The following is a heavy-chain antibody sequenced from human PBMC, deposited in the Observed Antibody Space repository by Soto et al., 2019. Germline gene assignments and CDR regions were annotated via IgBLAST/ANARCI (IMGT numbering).Heavy chain of an antibody. V-gene: IGHV1-18*01. CDR1: GYTFTSYG. CDR3: ARGEDIVVVVAAKETEEPFDY. J-gene: IGHJ4*02. CDR2: ISAYNGNT. D-gene: IGHD2-15*01. Sequence: ASVKVSCKASGYTFTSYGISWVRQAPGQGLEWMGWISAYNGNTNYAQKLQGRVTMTTDTSTSTAYMELRSLRSDDTAVYYCARGEDIVVVVAAKETEEPFDYWGQGTLVTVSS.